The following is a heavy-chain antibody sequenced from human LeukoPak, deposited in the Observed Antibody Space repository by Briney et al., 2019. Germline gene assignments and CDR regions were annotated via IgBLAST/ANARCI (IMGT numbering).Heavy chain of an antibody. CDR3: ARLDLQRAVTLDF. CDR2: ISSSGSTV. J-gene: IGHJ4*02. CDR1: GFTFSRYE. D-gene: IGHD6-19*01. V-gene: IGHV3-48*03. Sequence: PGGSLRLSCAASGFTFSRYEMTWVRQAPGKGLEWVSCISSSGSTVYYADSVKGRFTISRDNTKNSLYLQMKSLRAEDTAVYYCARLDLQRAVTLDFWGQGTLVTVSS.